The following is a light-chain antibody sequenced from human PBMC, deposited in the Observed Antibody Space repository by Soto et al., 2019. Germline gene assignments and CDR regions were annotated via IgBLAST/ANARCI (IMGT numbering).Light chain of an antibody. CDR3: QQFNNWPPWT. CDR2: VAT. V-gene: IGKV3-15*01. Sequence: EIVMTQSPATLSVSPGERATLSCRASQSVSNNLAWYQQKPGQAPRLLIYVATNRATGIPARFSGSGSGTEFTLPISSLQSEDFAVYYCQQFNNWPPWTFGQGNKVEVK. CDR1: QSVSNN. J-gene: IGKJ1*01.